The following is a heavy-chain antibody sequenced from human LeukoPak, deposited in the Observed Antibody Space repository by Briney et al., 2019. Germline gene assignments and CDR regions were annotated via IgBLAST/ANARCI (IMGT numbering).Heavy chain of an antibody. CDR3: ARHPRSHIAVAGLYWYFDL. Sequence: PSETLSLTCTVSGGSISSGGYYWSWIRQPPGKGLEWIGYIYHSGSTYYNPSLKSRVTISVDRSKNQFSLKLSSVTAADTAVYYCARHPRSHIAVAGLYWYFDLWGRGTLVTVSS. J-gene: IGHJ2*01. CDR1: GGSISSGGYY. CDR2: IYHSGST. D-gene: IGHD6-19*01. V-gene: IGHV4-30-2*01.